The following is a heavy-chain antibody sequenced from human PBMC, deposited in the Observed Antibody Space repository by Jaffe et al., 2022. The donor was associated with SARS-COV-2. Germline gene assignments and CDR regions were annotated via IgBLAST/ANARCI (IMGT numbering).Heavy chain of an antibody. J-gene: IGHJ1*01. CDR2: ISYDGSNK. CDR3: ASTTACGGDCYGYFQH. V-gene: IGHV3-30*03. CDR1: GFTFSSYG. D-gene: IGHD2-21*02. Sequence: QVQLVESGGGVVQPGRSLRLSCAASGFTFSSYGMHWVRQAPGKGLEWVAVISYDGSNKYYADSVKGRFTISRDNSKNTLYLQMNSLRAEDTAVYYCASTTACGGDCYGYFQHWGQGTLVTVSS.